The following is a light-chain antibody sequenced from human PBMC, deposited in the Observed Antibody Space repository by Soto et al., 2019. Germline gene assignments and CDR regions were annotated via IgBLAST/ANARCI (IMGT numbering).Light chain of an antibody. CDR2: AAS. Sequence: DIQMTQSPSSLSASIGDRVTITCRASQSITTYLNWYQQRPGKAPNLLIYAASTLHSGVPSRFRGSGSGRDFTLTISSPQPEDFATYYCQQSYSTPYTFGQGTRLGIK. V-gene: IGKV1-39*01. J-gene: IGKJ2*01. CDR1: QSITTY. CDR3: QQSYSTPYT.